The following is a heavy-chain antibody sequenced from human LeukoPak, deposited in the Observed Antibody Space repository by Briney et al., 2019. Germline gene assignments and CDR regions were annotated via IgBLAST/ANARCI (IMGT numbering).Heavy chain of an antibody. Sequence: GESLKISCKGSGYSFTSYWIGWVRQMPGKGLEWMGIIYPGDSDTRYSPSFQGQVTISADKSISTAYLQWSSLKASDTAMYYCARFPAYSSGWYYFDYWGQGTLVTVSS. D-gene: IGHD6-19*01. J-gene: IGHJ4*02. CDR1: GYSFTSYW. CDR3: ARFPAYSSGWYYFDY. V-gene: IGHV5-51*01. CDR2: IYPGDSDT.